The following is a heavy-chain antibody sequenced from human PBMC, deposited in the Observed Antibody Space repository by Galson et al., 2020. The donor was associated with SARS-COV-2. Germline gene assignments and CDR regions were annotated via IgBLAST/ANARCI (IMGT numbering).Heavy chain of an antibody. Sequence: GESLKISCKASGYTFTSYGISWVRQAPGQGLEGMGWISAYNGNTNYAQKLQGRVTMTTDTSTSTAYMELRSLRSDDTAVYYCARDEWELFTDAFDIWGQGTMVTVSS. J-gene: IGHJ3*02. D-gene: IGHD1-26*01. V-gene: IGHV1-18*04. CDR1: GYTFTSYG. CDR2: ISAYNGNT. CDR3: ARDEWELFTDAFDI.